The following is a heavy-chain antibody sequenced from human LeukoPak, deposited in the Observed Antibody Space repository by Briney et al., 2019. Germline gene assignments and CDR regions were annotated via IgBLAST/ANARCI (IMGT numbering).Heavy chain of an antibody. CDR3: ARDLTVYYDSSGYQLDAFDI. Sequence: ASVKVSCKASGYTFTSYAMHWVRQAPGQRLEWMGWINAGNGNTKYSQKFQGRVTITRDTSASTAYMELSSLRSEDTAVYYCARDLTVYYDSSGYQLDAFDIWGQGTMVTVSS. V-gene: IGHV1-3*01. J-gene: IGHJ3*02. CDR1: GYTFTSYA. CDR2: INAGNGNT. D-gene: IGHD3-22*01.